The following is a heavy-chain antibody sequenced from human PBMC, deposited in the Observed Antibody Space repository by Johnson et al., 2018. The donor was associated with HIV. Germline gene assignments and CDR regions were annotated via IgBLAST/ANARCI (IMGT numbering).Heavy chain of an antibody. D-gene: IGHD4-17*01. J-gene: IGHJ1*01. CDR1: GFSFSTSW. CDR2: LFPDGVER. CDR3: ARHAGGDYTYGLFQH. Sequence: VQLVQSGGGVFQPVSSLILSCSSSGFSFSTSWLRCVPHAPLHALAWVPYLFPDGVERYYVDSVKGRITISRDNAKNSLYIQMSGLREEDTALYYCARHAGGDYTYGLFQHWGRGTLVTVSS. V-gene: IGHV3-7*01.